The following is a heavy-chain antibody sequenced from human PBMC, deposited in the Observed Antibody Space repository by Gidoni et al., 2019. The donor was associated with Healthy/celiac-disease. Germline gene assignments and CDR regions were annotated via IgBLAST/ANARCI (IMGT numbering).Heavy chain of an antibody. CDR2: ISWNSGSI. CDR1: GFTFDDSA. J-gene: IGHJ4*02. D-gene: IGHD3-3*01. V-gene: IGHV3-9*01. Sequence: EVQLVESGGGLVQPGRSLRLSCAASGFTFDDSAMHWVRQAPGKGLEWVSGISWNSGSIGYADSVKGRFTISRDNAKNSLYLQMNSLRAEDTALYYCAKHWRRFTTSHAGYYFDYWGQGTLITVSS. CDR3: AKHWRRFTTSHAGYYFDY.